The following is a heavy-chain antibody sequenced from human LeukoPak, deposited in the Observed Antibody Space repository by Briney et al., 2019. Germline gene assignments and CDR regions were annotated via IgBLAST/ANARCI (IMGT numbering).Heavy chain of an antibody. CDR1: GGSISSYY. CDR3: ARSIAAAGTGWFDP. Sequence: SETLSLTCTVSGGSISSYYWSWIRQPPGKGLEWIGYIYYSGSTNYNPSLKSRVTISVDTSKNQFSLKLSSVTAADTAVYYCARSIAAAGTGWFDPWGQGTLVTVSS. CDR2: IYYSGST. D-gene: IGHD6-13*01. V-gene: IGHV4-59*08. J-gene: IGHJ5*02.